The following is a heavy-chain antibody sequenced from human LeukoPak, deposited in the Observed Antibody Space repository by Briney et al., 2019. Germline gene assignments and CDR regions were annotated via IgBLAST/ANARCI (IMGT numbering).Heavy chain of an antibody. Sequence: SETLSLTCTVSGGSISSGSYYWSWIRQPAGKGLEWIGRIYTSGSTNYNPSLKSRVTISVDTSKNQFSLKLSSVTAADTAVYYCARESGGSGSYYHDYWGQGTLVTVSS. D-gene: IGHD3-10*01. J-gene: IGHJ4*02. CDR2: IYTSGST. V-gene: IGHV4-61*02. CDR1: GGSISSGSYY. CDR3: ARESGGSGSYYHDY.